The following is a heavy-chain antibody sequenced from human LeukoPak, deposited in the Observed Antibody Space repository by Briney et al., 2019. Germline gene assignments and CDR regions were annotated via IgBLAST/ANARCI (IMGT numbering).Heavy chain of an antibody. D-gene: IGHD6-13*01. CDR3: ASYGIAADFDY. CDR1: GFTFSSYS. J-gene: IGHJ4*02. V-gene: IGHV3-21*01. CDR2: ISSSSSYT. Sequence: GGSLRLSCAASGFTFSSYSMNWVRQAPGKGLEWVSSISSSSSYTYYADSVKGRFTISRDNAKNSLYLQMNSLRAEDTAVYYCASYGIAADFDYWGQGTLVTVSS.